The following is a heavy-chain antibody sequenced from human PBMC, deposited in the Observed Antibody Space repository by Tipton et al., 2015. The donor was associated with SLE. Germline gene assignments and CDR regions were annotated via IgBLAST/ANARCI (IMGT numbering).Heavy chain of an antibody. CDR2: ISYDGNNR. Sequence: SLRLSCAASGFTFSSYHMHWVRQAPGRGLEWVAVISYDGNNRYYADSAKGRFTISRDNSKNTVSLQMNSLRVEDTAVYYCMRDRSRWGDYWGQGTLVTVPS. CDR1: GFTFSSYH. CDR3: MRDRSRWGDY. J-gene: IGHJ4*02. D-gene: IGHD3-16*01. V-gene: IGHV3-33*05.